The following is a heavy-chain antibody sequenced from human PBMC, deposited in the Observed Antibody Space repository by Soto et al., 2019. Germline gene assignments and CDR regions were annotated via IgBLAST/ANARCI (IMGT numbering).Heavy chain of an antibody. V-gene: IGHV4-30-4*01. Sequence: PSETLSLTCTVSGGSISSGDYYWSWIRQPPGKGLEWIGYIYYSGSTYYNPSLKSRVTISVDTSKNQFSLKLSSVTAADTAVYYCARDYGDLNWFDPWGQGTLVTVS. CDR1: GGSISSGDYY. CDR3: ARDYGDLNWFDP. CDR2: IYYSGST. D-gene: IGHD4-17*01. J-gene: IGHJ5*02.